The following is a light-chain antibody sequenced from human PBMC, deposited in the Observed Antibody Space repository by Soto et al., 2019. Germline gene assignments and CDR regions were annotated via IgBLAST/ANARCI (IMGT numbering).Light chain of an antibody. CDR2: AAS. J-gene: IGKJ4*01. CDR1: QGISSN. Sequence: IQLTQSPSSLSASVGDRVTLTCRASQGISSNLAWYQQKPGKVPKLLISAASTLQSGVPSRVSGSGSGTDFTLTISRLQPEDSASYYCQQFKSYPLTFGGGTKVEIK. CDR3: QQFKSYPLT. V-gene: IGKV1-9*01.